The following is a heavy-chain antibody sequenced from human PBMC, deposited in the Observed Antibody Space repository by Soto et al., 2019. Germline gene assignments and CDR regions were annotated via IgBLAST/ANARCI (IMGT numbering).Heavy chain of an antibody. CDR3: ARSGSTIFGVVTHYYYYYMDV. D-gene: IGHD3-3*01. J-gene: IGHJ6*03. CDR2: ISWNSGSI. CDR1: GFTFDDYA. Sequence: EVQLVESGGGLVQPGRSLRLSCAASGFTFDDYAMHWVRQAPGKGLEWVSGISWNSGSIGYADSVKGRFTISRDNAKNSLYLQMYSLRAEDTALYYCARSGSTIFGVVTHYYYYYMDVWGKGTTVTVSS. V-gene: IGHV3-9*01.